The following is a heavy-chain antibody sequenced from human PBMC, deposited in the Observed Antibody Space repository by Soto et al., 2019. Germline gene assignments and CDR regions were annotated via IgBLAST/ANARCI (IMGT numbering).Heavy chain of an antibody. Sequence: PSETLSLTCSVSGGSISSTGYYWGWIRQPPGKGLEWIGYIYNSGSINHNPSLKSRVTISVDTSKNQFSLKLNSVTAADTAVYYCARDLWGYCGADCYPLDVWGQGTMVTVSS. CDR1: GGSISSTGYY. J-gene: IGHJ6*02. D-gene: IGHD2-21*02. CDR3: ARDLWGYCGADCYPLDV. CDR2: IYNSGSI. V-gene: IGHV4-39*07.